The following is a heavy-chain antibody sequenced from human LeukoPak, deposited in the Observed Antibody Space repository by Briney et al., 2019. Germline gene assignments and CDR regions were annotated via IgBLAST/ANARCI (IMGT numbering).Heavy chain of an antibody. CDR1: GFTFSSSW. Sequence: GGSLRLSCAASGFTFSSSWMSWVRQAPGKGLEWLANIKQDGSDKYYVDSVKGRFTSSRDNNENSLYLKMNSLRAAGTAVYYCARDQVVRGHRVWFDPWGQGTLVTVSS. D-gene: IGHD3-10*01. CDR3: ARDQVVRGHRVWFDP. J-gene: IGHJ5*02. V-gene: IGHV3-7*01. CDR2: IKQDGSDK.